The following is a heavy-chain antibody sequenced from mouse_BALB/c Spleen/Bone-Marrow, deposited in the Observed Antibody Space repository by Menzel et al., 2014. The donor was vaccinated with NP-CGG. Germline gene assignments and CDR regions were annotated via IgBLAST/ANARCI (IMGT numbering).Heavy chain of an antibody. CDR2: INPYDGGT. J-gene: IGHJ4*01. V-gene: IGHV1-18*01. Sequence: VQLQQSGPELVRPGASMKISCKASGYSFTGYTMNWVKQSHGKNLEWIGLINPYDGGTSYNQKFKGKALLTVDKSSSTAYMELLSLTSEDSAVYYCARHGYGNYVAMDYWGQGTSVTVSS. CDR3: ARHGYGNYVAMDY. CDR1: GYSFTGYT. D-gene: IGHD2-10*02.